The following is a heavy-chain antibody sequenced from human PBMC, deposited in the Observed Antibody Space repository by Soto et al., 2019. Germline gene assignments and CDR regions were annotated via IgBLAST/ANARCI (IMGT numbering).Heavy chain of an antibody. CDR2: ISSSSATI. D-gene: IGHD3-10*01. Sequence: EVQLVESGGGLVQPGGSLRLSCTASGFAFSSYEMNWVRQAPGKGPEWVSYISSSSATIHYVDSVKGRFTISRDNAKNSVYLQMNSLGAEDSAIYYCAGAAGIMTRGFHGMDVWGQGTTVTVSS. V-gene: IGHV3-48*03. CDR3: AGAAGIMTRGFHGMDV. CDR1: GFAFSSYE. J-gene: IGHJ6*02.